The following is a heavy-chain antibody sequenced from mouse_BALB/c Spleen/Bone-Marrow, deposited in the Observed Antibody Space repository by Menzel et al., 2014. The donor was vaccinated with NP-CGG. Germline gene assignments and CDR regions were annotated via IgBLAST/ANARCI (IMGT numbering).Heavy chain of an antibody. CDR2: IYPGDGDT. Sequence: LVESGAELVRPGSSVKISCKSSGYPFSNCWMNWMKQRPGQGLEWIGQIYPGDGDTNYNGKFKGKATLTADKSSSTAYMQLSSLTSEDSAVYFCASRGDYSYAMDYWGQGTSVTVSS. CDR3: ASRGDYSYAMDY. D-gene: IGHD1-1*01. CDR1: GYPFSNCW. J-gene: IGHJ4*01. V-gene: IGHV1-80*01.